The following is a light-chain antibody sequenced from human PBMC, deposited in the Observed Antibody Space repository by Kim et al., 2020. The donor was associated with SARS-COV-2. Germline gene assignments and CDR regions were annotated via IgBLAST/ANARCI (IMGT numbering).Light chain of an antibody. CDR1: KLGDKF. J-gene: IGLJ2*01. CDR3: QAWDSSTVV. Sequence: VSPGPTASITCSGHKLGDKFACWYQQKPGQSPVLVIYQDSKRPSGIPERFSGSNSGNTATLTISGTQAMDEADYYCQAWDSSTVVFRGGTQLTVL. CDR2: QDS. V-gene: IGLV3-1*01.